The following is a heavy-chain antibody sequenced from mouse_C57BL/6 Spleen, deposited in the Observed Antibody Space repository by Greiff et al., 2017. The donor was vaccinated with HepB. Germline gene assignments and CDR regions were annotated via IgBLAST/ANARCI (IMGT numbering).Heavy chain of an antibody. J-gene: IGHJ3*01. V-gene: IGHV1-15*01. CDR3: TREGLLMFGFAY. CDR2: IDPETGGT. Sequence: VQLQQSGAELVRPGASVTLSCKASGYTFTDYEIHWVKQTPVHGLEWIGAIDPETGGTAYNQKFKGKAILTADKSSSTAYMELRSLTSEDSAVYYCTREGLLMFGFAYWGQGTLVTVSA. D-gene: IGHD2-10*01. CDR1: GYTFTDYE.